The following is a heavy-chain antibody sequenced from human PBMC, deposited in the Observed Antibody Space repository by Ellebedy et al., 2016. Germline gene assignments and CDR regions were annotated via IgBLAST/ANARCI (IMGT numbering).Heavy chain of an antibody. J-gene: IGHJ4*02. CDR2: VSHSGHN. CDR1: GDSVTNSAYW. CDR3: ARARDNWNLN. Sequence: SETLSLTCAVFGDSVTNSAYWWSWVRQSPGKGLEWIGEVSHSGHNNYTPSLKSRVTISLVESKNQISLRLTSVTAADTAVYYCARARDNWNLNWGQGTLVTVSS. D-gene: IGHD1-1*01. V-gene: IGHV4-4*02.